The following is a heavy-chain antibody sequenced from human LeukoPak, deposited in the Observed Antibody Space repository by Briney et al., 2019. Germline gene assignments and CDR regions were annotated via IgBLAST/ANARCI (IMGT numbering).Heavy chain of an antibody. CDR2: IKQDGSAK. Sequence: GGSLRLSCTASGFTFSTYWMSWVRQAPGKGLEWVANIKQDGSAKYYVDSVKGRFTISRDNARNSLYLQMNSLRAEDTAVYYCARAAPYCSSTSCYSDYWGQGTLVTVSS. CDR1: GFTFSTYW. V-gene: IGHV3-7*02. CDR3: ARAAPYCSSTSCYSDY. J-gene: IGHJ4*02. D-gene: IGHD2-2*02.